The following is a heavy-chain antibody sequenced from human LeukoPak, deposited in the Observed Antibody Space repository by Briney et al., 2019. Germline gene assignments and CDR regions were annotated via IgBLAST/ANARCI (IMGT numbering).Heavy chain of an antibody. V-gene: IGHV1-3*01. CDR1: GYTFTSYA. J-gene: IGHJ4*02. CDR2: INAGNGNT. Sequence: GASVKVSCKASGYTFTSYAMHWVRQAPGQRLEWMGWINAGNGNTKYSQKFQGRVTITRDTSASTAYMELSSLRSEDTAVYYCARDPTYDSSGYPHLSSDYWGQGTLVTVSS. CDR3: ARDPTYDSSGYPHLSSDY. D-gene: IGHD3-22*01.